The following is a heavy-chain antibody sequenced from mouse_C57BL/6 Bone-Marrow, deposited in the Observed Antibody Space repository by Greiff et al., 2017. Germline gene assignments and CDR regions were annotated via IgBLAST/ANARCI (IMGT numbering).Heavy chain of an antibody. CDR3: TRDWWFAY. Sequence: QVQLKQSGAELARPGASVKLSCKASGYTFTSYGISWVKQRTGQGLEWIGEIYPRSGNTYYNEKFKGKVTLTADKSSSTAYMELRSLTSEDSAVCFCTRDWWFAYWGQGTLVTVSA. V-gene: IGHV1-81*01. CDR1: GYTFTSYG. CDR2: IYPRSGNT. J-gene: IGHJ3*01. D-gene: IGHD4-1*01.